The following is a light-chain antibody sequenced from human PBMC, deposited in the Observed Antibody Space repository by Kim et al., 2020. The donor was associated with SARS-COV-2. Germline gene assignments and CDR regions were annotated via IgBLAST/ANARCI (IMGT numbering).Light chain of an antibody. V-gene: IGKV3-20*01. CDR2: GAS. CDR3: QQYGSSPP. J-gene: IGKJ3*01. Sequence: LSPGERATLSCRASQSVSSSYLAWYQQKPGQAPRLLIYGASSRATGIPDRFSGSGSGTDFTLTISRLEPEDFAVYYCQQYGSSPPFGPGTKVDIK. CDR1: QSVSSSY.